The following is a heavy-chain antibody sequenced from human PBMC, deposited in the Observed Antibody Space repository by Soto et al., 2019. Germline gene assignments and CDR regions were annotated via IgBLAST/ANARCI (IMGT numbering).Heavy chain of an antibody. D-gene: IGHD2-21*02. CDR3: ARSSEGDPCYYYGMDV. CDR2: MNPNSGNT. Sequence: ASVKVSCKVSGYTLTELSMHWVRQAPGQGLEWMGWMNPNSGNTGYAQKFQGRVTMTRNTSISTAYMELSSLRSEDTAVYYCARSSEGDPCYYYGMDVWGQGTTVTVSS. V-gene: IGHV1-8*01. CDR1: GYTLTELS. J-gene: IGHJ6*02.